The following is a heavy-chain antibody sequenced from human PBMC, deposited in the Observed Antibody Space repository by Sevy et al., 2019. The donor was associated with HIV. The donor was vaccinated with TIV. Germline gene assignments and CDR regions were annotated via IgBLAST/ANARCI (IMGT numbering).Heavy chain of an antibody. V-gene: IGHV5-51*01. CDR1: GYSFTSYW. J-gene: IGHJ4*02. Sequence: GGSLRLSCKGSGYSFTSYWIGWVRQMPGKGLEWMGIIYPGDSDTRYSPSFQGQVTISADKSISTAYLQWSSLKASDTAMYYCARGVGSSWSYFDYWGQGTLVTVSS. CDR2: IYPGDSDT. D-gene: IGHD6-13*01. CDR3: ARGVGSSWSYFDY.